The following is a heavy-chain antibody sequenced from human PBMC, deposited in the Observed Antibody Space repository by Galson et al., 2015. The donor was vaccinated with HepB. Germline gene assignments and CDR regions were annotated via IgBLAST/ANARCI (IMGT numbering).Heavy chain of an antibody. CDR3: AKGTTVSPRDAFHI. CDR2: ISRSSTNI. CDR1: GFTFDDYA. D-gene: IGHD4-17*01. J-gene: IGHJ3*02. Sequence: SLRLSCAASGFTFDDYAMHWVRQAPGKGLEWVSGISRSSTNIGYADSMRGRITIPRDNAKNSLYLQMNSLRPEDTAFYYCAKGTTVSPRDAFHIWGQGTLVTVSS. V-gene: IGHV3-9*01.